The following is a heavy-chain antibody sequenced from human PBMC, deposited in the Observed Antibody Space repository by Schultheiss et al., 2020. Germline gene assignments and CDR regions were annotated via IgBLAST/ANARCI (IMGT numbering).Heavy chain of an antibody. CDR1: GGSISSYY. Sequence: SETLSLTCTVSGGSISSYYWSWIRQPPGKGLEWIGYIYYSGSTNYNPSLKSRVTISVDTSKNQFSLKLSSVTAADTAVYYCARARRLLWFGELFDYWGQGTLVTVSS. CDR3: ARARRLLWFGELFDY. D-gene: IGHD3-10*01. J-gene: IGHJ4*02. V-gene: IGHV4-59*12. CDR2: IYYSGST.